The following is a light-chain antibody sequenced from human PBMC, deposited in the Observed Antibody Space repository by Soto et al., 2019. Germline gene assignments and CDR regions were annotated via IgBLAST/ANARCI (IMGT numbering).Light chain of an antibody. Sequence: DIVMTQSPATLSVSPGERVTLSCRASQGVSSNLAWYQQKPGKAPRLLIYGASTVQTGIPARFSGSGSGTEFTLTISSLQSEDFAVYYCQHYHNWPRTFGQGTKVEIK. V-gene: IGKV3-15*01. CDR2: GAS. J-gene: IGKJ1*01. CDR3: QHYHNWPRT. CDR1: QGVSSN.